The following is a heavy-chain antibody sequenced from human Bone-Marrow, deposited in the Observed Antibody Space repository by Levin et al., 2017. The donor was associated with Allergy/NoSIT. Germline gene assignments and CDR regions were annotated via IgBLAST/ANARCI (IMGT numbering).Heavy chain of an antibody. Sequence: GESLKISCAASGFTFSNAWMSWVRQAPGKGLEWVGRIKSKTDGGTTDYAAPVKGRFTISRDDSKNTLYLQMNSLKTEDTAVYYCTTPSSEYCGGDCLRYWGQGTLVTVSS. D-gene: IGHD2-21*02. CDR1: GFTFSNAW. CDR3: TTPSSEYCGGDCLRY. CDR2: IKSKTDGGTT. J-gene: IGHJ4*02. V-gene: IGHV3-15*01.